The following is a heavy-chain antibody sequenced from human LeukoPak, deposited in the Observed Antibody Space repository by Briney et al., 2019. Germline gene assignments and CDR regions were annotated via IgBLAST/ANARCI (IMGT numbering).Heavy chain of an antibody. CDR2: ISSSSSTI. Sequence: PGGSLRLSCAASGFTFSSYRMNWVRQAPGKGLEWVSYISSSSSTIYYADSVKGRFTISRDNAKNSLYLQMNSLRAEDTAVYYCARAGSGWYDLAAFDIWGQGTMVTVSS. J-gene: IGHJ3*02. CDR3: ARAGSGWYDLAAFDI. V-gene: IGHV3-48*04. CDR1: GFTFSSYR. D-gene: IGHD6-19*01.